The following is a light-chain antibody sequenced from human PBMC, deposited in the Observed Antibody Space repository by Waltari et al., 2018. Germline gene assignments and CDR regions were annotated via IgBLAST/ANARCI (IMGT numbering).Light chain of an antibody. CDR1: LGISNW. Sequence: IQMTQSPSSVSASVGDRVSISCRASLGISNWLAWYQQQPGKAPRLLIYGASTVQSGTPARFTGSGSGTDFILTINGLQPEDFGTYYCQQTEGFPWTFGQGTKVEL. J-gene: IGKJ1*01. CDR3: QQTEGFPWT. CDR2: GAS. V-gene: IGKV1-12*01.